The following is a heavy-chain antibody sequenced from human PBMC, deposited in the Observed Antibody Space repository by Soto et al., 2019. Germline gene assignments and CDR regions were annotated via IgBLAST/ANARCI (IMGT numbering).Heavy chain of an antibody. Sequence: QVQLQESGPGLVKPSGTLSLTCAVSGDSISSSNWWSWVRQPPGKGLEWIGEIYHSGSTNYNPSLERRVTISVDKSKNQFSLNLNSVTAADRAVYYCARHSGSYFRDYWGQGTLVTVSS. CDR3: ARHSGSYFRDY. CDR1: GDSISSSNW. CDR2: IYHSGST. J-gene: IGHJ4*02. D-gene: IGHD1-26*01. V-gene: IGHV4-4*02.